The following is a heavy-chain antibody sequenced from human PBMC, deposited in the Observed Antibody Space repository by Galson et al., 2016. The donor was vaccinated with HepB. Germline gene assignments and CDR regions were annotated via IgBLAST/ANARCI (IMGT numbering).Heavy chain of an antibody. Sequence: SVKVSCKASGYTFTSYYMHWVRQAPGQGLEWMGIINPSGGSTSSAQKFQGRFTISRDNAKNSLYLQMDSLRVEDTGFYYCARGEKGYSEGASWGQGTLVTVSS. D-gene: IGHD3-22*01. J-gene: IGHJ5*02. CDR3: ARGEKGYSEGAS. CDR2: INPSGGST. CDR1: GYTFTSYY. V-gene: IGHV1-46*01.